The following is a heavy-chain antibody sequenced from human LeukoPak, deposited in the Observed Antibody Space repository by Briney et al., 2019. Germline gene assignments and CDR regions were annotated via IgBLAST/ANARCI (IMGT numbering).Heavy chain of an antibody. J-gene: IGHJ4*02. CDR1: GFTFNTYS. V-gene: IGHV3-21*01. D-gene: IGHD6-19*01. CDR2: ITSSSTYI. Sequence: GGSLRLSCEASGFTFNTYSMNWARQAPGKGLEWVSSITSSSTYIYYADSVKGRFTISRDNAKNSLYLQMNSLRAEDTAVYYCARAVSSSGWYGDYFDYWGQGTLVTVSS. CDR3: ARAVSSSGWYGDYFDY.